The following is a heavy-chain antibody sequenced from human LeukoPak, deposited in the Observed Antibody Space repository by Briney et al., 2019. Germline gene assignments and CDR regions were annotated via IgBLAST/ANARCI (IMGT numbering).Heavy chain of an antibody. CDR1: GVSISSSNSY. D-gene: IGHD5-12*01. CDR2: IYYSGNT. J-gene: IGHJ4*02. V-gene: IGHV4-39*01. CDR3: ARVGYVDIVAQELSYFDY. Sequence: SETLSLTCTVSGVSISSSNSYWGWIRQPPGKGLEWIGSIYYSGNTYYNASLKSQVSISIDTSKNQFSLNLSSVTAADTAVYYCARVGYVDIVAQELSYFDYWGQGTLVTVSS.